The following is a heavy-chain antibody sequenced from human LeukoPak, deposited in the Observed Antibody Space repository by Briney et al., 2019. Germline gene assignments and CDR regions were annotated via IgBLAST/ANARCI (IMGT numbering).Heavy chain of an antibody. Sequence: GGSLRLSCAASGFNFSGYWMHWVRQAPGKGLVWVSRINSDGSSTTYADSVKGRFTLSRDNAKNTLYLQMNSLRAEDTAVYYCARDRAYSYGEFDYWGQGTLVSVSS. CDR1: GFNFSGYW. CDR2: INSDGSST. D-gene: IGHD5-18*01. V-gene: IGHV3-74*01. J-gene: IGHJ4*02. CDR3: ARDRAYSYGEFDY.